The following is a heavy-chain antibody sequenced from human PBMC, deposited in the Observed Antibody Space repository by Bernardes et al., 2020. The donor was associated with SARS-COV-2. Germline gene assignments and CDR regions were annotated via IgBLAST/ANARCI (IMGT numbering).Heavy chain of an antibody. V-gene: IGHV5-51*01. Sequence: GESLKISCKGSGYSFTSYWIGWVRQMPGKGLEWMGIIYPGDSDTRYSPSFQGQVTISADKSISTAYLQWSSLRAEDTAVYYCARDSKLRYFDWLFFDYWGQGTLVTVSS. J-gene: IGHJ4*02. D-gene: IGHD3-9*01. CDR1: GYSFTSYW. CDR3: ARDSKLRYFDWLFFDY. CDR2: IYPGDSDT.